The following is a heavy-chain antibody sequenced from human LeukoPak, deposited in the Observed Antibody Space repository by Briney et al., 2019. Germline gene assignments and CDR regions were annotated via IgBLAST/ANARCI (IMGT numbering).Heavy chain of an antibody. CDR2: IYHSGST. V-gene: IGHV4-30-2*01. CDR1: GGSISSGGYS. J-gene: IGHJ4*02. D-gene: IGHD4-17*01. Sequence: PSETLSLTCAVSGGSISSGGYSWSWIRQPPGKGLEWIGYIYHSGSTYYNPSLKSRVTISVDRSKNQFSLKLSSVTAADTAVYYCAREDGDYFDYWGQGTLVTVSS. CDR3: AREDGDYFDY.